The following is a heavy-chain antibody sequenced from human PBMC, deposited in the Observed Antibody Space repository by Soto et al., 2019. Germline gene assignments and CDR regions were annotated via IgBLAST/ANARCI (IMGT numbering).Heavy chain of an antibody. V-gene: IGHV3-23*01. Sequence: GGSLRLSCAASGFTFSSYAMSWVRQAPGKGLEWVSAVSGRGDNTYYADSVKGRFTISRDNSKNTLYLQMNSLRAEDTAVYYCAISRYSSSWYYFDYWGQGTLVTVSS. D-gene: IGHD6-13*01. CDR3: AISRYSSSWYYFDY. J-gene: IGHJ4*02. CDR2: VSGRGDNT. CDR1: GFTFSSYA.